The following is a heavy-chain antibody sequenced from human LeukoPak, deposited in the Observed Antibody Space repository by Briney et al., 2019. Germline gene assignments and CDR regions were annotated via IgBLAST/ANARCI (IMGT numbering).Heavy chain of an antibody. CDR3: ARRLYYDNGGYTY. Sequence: GGSLRLSCAASGFTFSSYAMSWVRQAPGKGLEWVSYIGGSGRTIYYADSVKGRFTISRDNAKNSLYLQMNSLRAEDTAVYYCARRLYYDNGGYTYWGQGTLVTVSS. CDR2: IGGSGRTI. V-gene: IGHV3-48*04. CDR1: GFTFSSYA. D-gene: IGHD3-22*01. J-gene: IGHJ4*02.